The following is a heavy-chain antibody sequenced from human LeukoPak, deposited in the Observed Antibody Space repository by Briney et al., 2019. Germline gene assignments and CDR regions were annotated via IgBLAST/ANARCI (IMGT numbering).Heavy chain of an antibody. Sequence: ASVKVSCKTSGYTFTGHYLQWVRQAPGQGLEWMGWISPYNGNTNYAQRVKGRVTMTTDTSTSTAYMELRSLRSDDTALYYCAQTDSGGYWGPHDYWGQGTLVTVSS. J-gene: IGHJ4*02. CDR2: ISPYNGNT. CDR1: GYTFTGHY. CDR3: AQTDSGGYWGPHDY. V-gene: IGHV1-18*04. D-gene: IGHD3-22*01.